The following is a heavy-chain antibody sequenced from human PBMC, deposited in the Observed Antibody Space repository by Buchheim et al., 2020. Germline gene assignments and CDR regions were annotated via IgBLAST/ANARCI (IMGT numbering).Heavy chain of an antibody. Sequence: QAQLVQSGAEVKKPGASVKVSCKASGYRFSDYYMHWVRQAPGQGLEWMGWINPNSGGTNSAQNFKGRVTMTRDTSISTVYMELSRLRPDDTAVYYCARDLEGGTDYWGQGTL. J-gene: IGHJ4*02. CDR2: INPNSGGT. V-gene: IGHV1-2*02. CDR1: GYRFSDYY. CDR3: ARDLEGGTDY. D-gene: IGHD3-16*01.